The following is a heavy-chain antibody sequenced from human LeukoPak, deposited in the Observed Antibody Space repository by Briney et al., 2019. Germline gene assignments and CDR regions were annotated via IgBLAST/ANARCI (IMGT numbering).Heavy chain of an antibody. CDR1: GGSICSNNYY. CDR2: IYYSGST. CDR3: ARGDSSGLSKWFDY. D-gene: IGHD6-19*01. V-gene: IGHV4-39*07. J-gene: IGHJ4*02. Sequence: SETLSLTCTVSGGSICSNNYYWGWIRQPPGKGLEWIGNIYYSGSTNYNPSLKSRVTISVDTSKNQFSLKLSSVTAADTAVYYCARGDSSGLSKWFDYWGQGTLVTVSS.